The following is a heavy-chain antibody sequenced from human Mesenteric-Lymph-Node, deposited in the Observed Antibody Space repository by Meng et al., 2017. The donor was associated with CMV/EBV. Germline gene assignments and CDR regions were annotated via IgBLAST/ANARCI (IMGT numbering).Heavy chain of an antibody. V-gene: IGHV4-61*01. D-gene: IGHD3-22*01. CDR3: ARDGLDYYDSTAYYYGYFDY. CDR1: GGSVSSGSYY. J-gene: IGHJ4*02. CDR2: VEYSGSL. Sequence: SETLSLTCSVSGGSVSSGSYYWSWIRQPPGKGLEWIGYVEYSGSLNYNPSLKSRVTMSIDTSENRFSLKLDSVTAADTAVYYCARDGLDYYDSTAYYYGYFDYWGQGTLVTVSS.